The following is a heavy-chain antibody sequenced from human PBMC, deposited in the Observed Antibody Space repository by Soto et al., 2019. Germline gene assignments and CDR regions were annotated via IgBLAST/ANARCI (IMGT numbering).Heavy chain of an antibody. CDR1: GFTFSDYA. CDR3: AKRRGSSGEFDP. J-gene: IGHJ5*02. D-gene: IGHD6-13*01. Sequence: EVQLLESGGGLVQPGGSLRLSCAASGFTFSDYAMSWVRQAPGKGLEWVSHISGSGGITYYADSVKGRFTISRDKSKNTLYLQMNSLRAEDTAVYYCAKRRGSSGEFDPWGQGTLVTVSS. V-gene: IGHV3-23*01. CDR2: ISGSGGIT.